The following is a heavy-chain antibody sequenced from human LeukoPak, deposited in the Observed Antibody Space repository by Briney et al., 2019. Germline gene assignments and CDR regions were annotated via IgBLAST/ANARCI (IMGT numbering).Heavy chain of an antibody. Sequence: GESLKISCKASGYSFTSYWTSWVRQMPGKGLEWMGTIYPGDSDTRYSPSFQGQVTISADKSISSTYLQWSSLKASDTAMYYCARRGDNYYDYMDVWGKGTTVTVSS. V-gene: IGHV5-51*01. CDR3: ARRGDNYYDYMDV. D-gene: IGHD3-9*01. CDR2: IYPGDSDT. J-gene: IGHJ6*03. CDR1: GYSFTSYW.